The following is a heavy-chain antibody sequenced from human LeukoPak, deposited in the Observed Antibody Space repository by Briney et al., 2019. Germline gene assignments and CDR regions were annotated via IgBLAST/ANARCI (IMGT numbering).Heavy chain of an antibody. CDR2: IWYDGSNK. J-gene: IGHJ4*02. D-gene: IGHD2-2*01. V-gene: IGHV3-33*01. CDR1: GFTFSSYG. Sequence: GGSLRLSCAASGFTFSSYGMHWVRQAPGKGLEWVALIWYDGSNKYYADSVKGRLTISRDNSKNTLYLQMNSLRAEDTAVYYCARDPPSIESRLDYWGQGTLVTVSS. CDR3: ARDPPSIESRLDY.